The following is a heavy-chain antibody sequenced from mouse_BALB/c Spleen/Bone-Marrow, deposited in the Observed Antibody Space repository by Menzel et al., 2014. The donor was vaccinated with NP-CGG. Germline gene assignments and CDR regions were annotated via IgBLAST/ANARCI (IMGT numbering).Heavy chain of an antibody. D-gene: IGHD2-3*01. V-gene: IGHV4-1*02. J-gene: IGHJ2*01. CDR1: GFDFSRYW. CDR3: ARLGYYGYFDY. Sequence: EVKVEESGGGLVQPGGSLKLSCAASGFDFSRYWMSWVRQAPGEGLEWIGEINPDSGTINYTPSLKDKFIISRDNAKNTLYLQMSKVRSEDTALYYCARLGYYGYFDYWGQGTTLTVSS. CDR2: INPDSGTI.